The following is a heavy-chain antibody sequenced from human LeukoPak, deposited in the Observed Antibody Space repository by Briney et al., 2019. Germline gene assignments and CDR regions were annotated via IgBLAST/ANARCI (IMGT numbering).Heavy chain of an antibody. V-gene: IGHV1-2*02. CDR2: INPNSGDT. CDR1: GYTFTGYY. J-gene: IGHJ4*02. CDR3: ARDLSHRYYHSTGYAFDY. Sequence: ASVKVSCKASGYTFTGYYMHWVRQAPGQGLEWMGWINPNSGDTNYAQKFQGRVTMTRDTSISTAYMELSRLRSEDTAMYYCARDLSHRYYHSTGYAFDYWGQGTLVTVSS. D-gene: IGHD3-22*01.